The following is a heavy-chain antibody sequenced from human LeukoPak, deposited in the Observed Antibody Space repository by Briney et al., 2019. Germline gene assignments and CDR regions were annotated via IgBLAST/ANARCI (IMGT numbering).Heavy chain of an antibody. D-gene: IGHD6-13*01. CDR2: ISSSSSYI. Sequence: GGSLRLSCAASGFTFSSYSMNWVRQAPGKGLEWVSSISSSSSYIYYADSVKGRFTISRDNAKNSLYLQMNSLRAEDTAVYYCARVDIAAPPDAFDIWGQGTMVTVSS. CDR1: GFTFSSYS. CDR3: ARVDIAAPPDAFDI. J-gene: IGHJ3*02. V-gene: IGHV3-21*01.